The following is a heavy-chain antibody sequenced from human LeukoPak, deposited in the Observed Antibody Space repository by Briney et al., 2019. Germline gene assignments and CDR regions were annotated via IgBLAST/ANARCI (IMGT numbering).Heavy chain of an antibody. CDR2: IYWDDDK. D-gene: IGHD6-19*01. CDR3: AHRPSGLMSGWDNCYFDN. J-gene: IGHJ4*03. CDR1: GFSFTTSQVG. V-gene: IGHV2-5*02. Sequence: SRPTLVNPTQTLTLTCTFSGFSFTTSQVGVGWIRQPPGKALEWLAAIYWDDDKRYSPSLKSRLAITKDTSKNQVVLTMANMDPADTATYYCAHRPSGLMSGWDNCYFDNWAPGIPVTVSS.